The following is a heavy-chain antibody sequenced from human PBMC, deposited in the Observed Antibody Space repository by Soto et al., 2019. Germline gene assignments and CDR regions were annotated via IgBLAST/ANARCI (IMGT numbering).Heavy chain of an antibody. CDR1: GYSFVSYW. CDR3: VRQLGSLGARHFDY. V-gene: IGHV5-51*01. D-gene: IGHD6-13*01. J-gene: IGHJ4*02. Sequence: EVQLVQSGAEVKKPGESLKISCEGSGYSFVSYWIGWVRQMPGKGLEWMGIIYPGNSDTRYSPSFQGQVTISADKSTSTACLQWSSLKDSDTAMYDCVRQLGSLGARHFDYCGQGTLVTVSP. CDR2: IYPGNSDT.